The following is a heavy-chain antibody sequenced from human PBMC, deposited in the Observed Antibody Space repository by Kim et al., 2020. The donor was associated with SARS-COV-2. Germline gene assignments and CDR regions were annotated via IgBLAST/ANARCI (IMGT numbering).Heavy chain of an antibody. J-gene: IGHJ4*02. V-gene: IGHV3-23*01. Sequence: GGSLRLSCAASGFTFSSYAMSWVRQAPGKGLEWVSAISVSGCSTYYAASVKGRFTISRDNSKNTLYLQMNSLRAEDTAVYYVAKFGGGDPLRYWGQGTLVTVSS. CDR3: AKFGGGDPLRY. CDR1: GFTFSSYA. D-gene: IGHD3-16*01. CDR2: ISVSGCST.